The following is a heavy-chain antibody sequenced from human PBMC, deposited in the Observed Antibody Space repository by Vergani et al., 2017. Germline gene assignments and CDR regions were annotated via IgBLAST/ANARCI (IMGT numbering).Heavy chain of an antibody. D-gene: IGHD3-22*01. CDR2: ISSGGDYT. CDR3: AKIRVVARWAFDI. Sequence: QVQLVESGGGVVQPWESLRLSCAASGFPFSTYGMHWVRQTPGKGPEWVSCISSGGDYTYYSDSVKGRFSVSRDNSKNTLYLQINSLRAEDTAVYFCAKIRVVARWAFDIWGRGTMVTVSS. V-gene: IGHV3-NL1*01. J-gene: IGHJ3*02. CDR1: GFPFSTYG.